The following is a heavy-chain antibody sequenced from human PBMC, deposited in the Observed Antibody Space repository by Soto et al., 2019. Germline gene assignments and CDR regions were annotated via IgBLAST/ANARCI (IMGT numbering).Heavy chain of an antibody. V-gene: IGHV3-11*01. CDR3: ARSSGYCSGGSCYLGYYYYMDV. CDR1: GFTFSNYY. J-gene: IGHJ6*03. D-gene: IGHD2-15*01. CDR2: ISSSGSTI. Sequence: QVQLVASGGGLVKPGGSLRLSCAASGFTFSNYYMNWIRQAPGKGLEWVSYISSSGSTIYYADSVKGRFTISRDNAKNSLYLQMNSLRAEDTAVYYCARSSGYCSGGSCYLGYYYYMDVWGKGTTVTVSS.